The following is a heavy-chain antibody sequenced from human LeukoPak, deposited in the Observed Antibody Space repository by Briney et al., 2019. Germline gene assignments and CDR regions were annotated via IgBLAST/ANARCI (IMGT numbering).Heavy chain of an antibody. J-gene: IGHJ4*02. CDR3: ARGESIAAPPATDDY. Sequence: GGSLRLSCAASRFTFSTYAMGWVRQAPGKGLEWVSSIKAGGGDPFYADSVKGRFTISRDNAKNSLYLQMNSLRAEDTAVYYCARGESIAAPPATDDYWGQGTLVTVSS. V-gene: IGHV3-21*01. CDR1: RFTFSTYA. CDR2: IKAGGGDP. D-gene: IGHD6-6*01.